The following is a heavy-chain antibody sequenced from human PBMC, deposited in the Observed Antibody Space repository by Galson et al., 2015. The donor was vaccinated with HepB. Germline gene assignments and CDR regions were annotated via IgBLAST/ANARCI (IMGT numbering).Heavy chain of an antibody. V-gene: IGHV3-21*01. CDR1: GFTFSSYS. Sequence: SLRLSCAASGFTFSSYSMNWVRQAPGKGLEWVSSISSSSSYIYYADSVKGRFTISRDNAKNSLYLQMNSLRAEDTAVYYCARVGIVGASYYFDYWGQGTLVTVSS. CDR2: ISSSSSYI. CDR3: ARVGIVGASYYFDY. D-gene: IGHD1-26*01. J-gene: IGHJ4*02.